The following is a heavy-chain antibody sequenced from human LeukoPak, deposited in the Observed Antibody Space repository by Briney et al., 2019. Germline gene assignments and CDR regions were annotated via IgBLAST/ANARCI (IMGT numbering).Heavy chain of an antibody. V-gene: IGHV3-53*01. D-gene: IGHD6-19*01. CDR1: GFTVSSNY. CDR2: IYSGGST. J-gene: IGHJ4*02. CDR3: AKDLSGKSSGWSRY. Sequence: PGGSLRLSCAASGFTVSSNYMSWVRQAPGKGLEWVSVIYSGGSTYYADSVKGRFTISRDNSKNTLYLQMNSLRAEDTAVYYCAKDLSGKSSGWSRYWGQGTLVTVSS.